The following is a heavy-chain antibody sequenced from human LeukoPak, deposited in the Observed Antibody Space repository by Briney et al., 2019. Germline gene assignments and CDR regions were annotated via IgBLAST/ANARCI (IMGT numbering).Heavy chain of an antibody. Sequence: SETLSLTCTVSGGSISTSSYYWGWVRQPPGKGLEWIGNIFYSGSTYHSPSLKSRVTISVDTSKNQFSLKLSSVTAADTAVYYCASPSDPKLNYGSGRSPDYYYYYYMDVWGKGTTVTVSS. D-gene: IGHD3-10*01. CDR3: ASPSDPKLNYGSGRSPDYYYYYYMDV. V-gene: IGHV4-39*07. CDR1: GGSISTSSYY. CDR2: IFYSGST. J-gene: IGHJ6*03.